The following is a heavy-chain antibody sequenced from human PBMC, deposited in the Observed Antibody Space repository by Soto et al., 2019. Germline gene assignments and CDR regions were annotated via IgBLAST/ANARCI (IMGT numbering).Heavy chain of an antibody. CDR3: ARAQFYSGSGNYHNLMFDP. J-gene: IGHJ5*02. CDR1: CGSIGGAGYS. D-gene: IGHD3-10*01. V-gene: IGHV4-30-2*01. Sequence: KASETLSLTCAVSCGSIGGAGYSWSWIRQPPGGGLDWIGYIYESGTILYNPSLKTRLTISLNWSDKQFSLTLNSVTAADTAVYYCARAQFYSGSGNYHNLMFDPWGQGTQVTVSS. CDR2: IYESGTI.